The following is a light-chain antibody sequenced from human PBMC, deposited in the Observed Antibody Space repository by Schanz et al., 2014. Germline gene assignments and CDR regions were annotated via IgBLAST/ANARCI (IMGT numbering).Light chain of an antibody. Sequence: QSVLTQPPSVSGAPGQRVTISCTGSKSNIGARYDVHWYQHLPGAAPRLLIFGNNKRPSGVPDRFSGSKSGTSASLAITGLQAEDEGYYYCAAWDDSLNGQVFGGGTKLTVL. V-gene: IGLV1-40*01. J-gene: IGLJ3*02. CDR1: KSNIGARYD. CDR3: AAWDDSLNGQV. CDR2: GNN.